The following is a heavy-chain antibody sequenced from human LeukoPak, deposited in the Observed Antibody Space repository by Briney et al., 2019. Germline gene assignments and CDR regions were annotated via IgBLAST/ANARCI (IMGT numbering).Heavy chain of an antibody. CDR1: GFTVSSNY. J-gene: IGHJ4*02. Sequence: PGGSLRLSCAASGFTVSSNYMSWVRQAPGKGLEWVSDISGNGDSTYYADSVRGRFTISRDNSKNTLFLQMDSLRAEDTAVYYCAKVAGNYYNFDYWGQGTLVTVSS. D-gene: IGHD3-10*01. V-gene: IGHV3-23*01. CDR2: ISGNGDST. CDR3: AKVAGNYYNFDY.